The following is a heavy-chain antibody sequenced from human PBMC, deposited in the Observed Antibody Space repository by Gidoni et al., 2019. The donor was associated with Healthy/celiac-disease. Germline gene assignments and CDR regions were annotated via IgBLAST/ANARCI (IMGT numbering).Heavy chain of an antibody. CDR2: ISYDGSNK. D-gene: IGHD1-1*01. CDR1: GFPLSIYG. CDR3: AKEPPPRERGGSDY. Sequence: QVQLVESGGGVVQPGRSLRLSCAASGFPLSIYGMYWVRQAPGKGLEWVAVISYDGSNKYYADSVKGRFTISRDNSKNTLYLQMNGLRAEDTAVYYCAKEPPPRERGGSDYWGQGTLVTVSS. V-gene: IGHV3-30*18. J-gene: IGHJ4*02.